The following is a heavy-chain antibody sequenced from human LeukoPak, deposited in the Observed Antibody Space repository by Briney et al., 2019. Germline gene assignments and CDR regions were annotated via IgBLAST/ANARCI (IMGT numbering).Heavy chain of an antibody. V-gene: IGHV3-48*03. D-gene: IGHD3-22*01. Sequence: PGGSLRLSCAASGFTFSSYEMNWVRQAPGKGLEWVSYISSSGSTIYYADSVKGRFTISRDNAKNSLYLQMNSLRAEDTAVYYCARGRYYDSIGYCDYWGQGTLVTVSS. CDR3: ARGRYYDSIGYCDY. J-gene: IGHJ4*02. CDR2: ISSSGSTI. CDR1: GFTFSSYE.